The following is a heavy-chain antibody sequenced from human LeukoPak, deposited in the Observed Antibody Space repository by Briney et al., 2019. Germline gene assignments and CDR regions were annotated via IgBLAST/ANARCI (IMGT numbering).Heavy chain of an antibody. CDR3: ATFGSYPPDFDY. J-gene: IGHJ4*02. D-gene: IGHD1-26*01. V-gene: IGHV1-2*02. CDR2: INLNSGGT. CDR1: GYTFTDYY. Sequence: ASVKVSCKASGYTFTDYYMHWVRQAPGQGLEWMGWINLNSGGTNYVQKFQGRVTMTRDTSISTVYMELSRLRSDDTAVYYCATFGSYPPDFDYWGQGTLVTVSS.